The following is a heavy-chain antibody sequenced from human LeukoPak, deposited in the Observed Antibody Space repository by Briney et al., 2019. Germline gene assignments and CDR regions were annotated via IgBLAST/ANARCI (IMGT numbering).Heavy chain of an antibody. D-gene: IGHD2-21*01. J-gene: IGHJ4*02. CDR3: ARQHGACYFDY. CDR1: GFTFSSYA. V-gene: IGHV3-30-3*01. Sequence: GGSLRLSCAASGFTFSSYAMHWVRQAPGKGLEWVAVISYDGSNKYYADSVKGRFTISRDNSKNTLYLQMNSLRAEDTAVYYCARQHGACYFDYWGQGTLVTVSS. CDR2: ISYDGSNK.